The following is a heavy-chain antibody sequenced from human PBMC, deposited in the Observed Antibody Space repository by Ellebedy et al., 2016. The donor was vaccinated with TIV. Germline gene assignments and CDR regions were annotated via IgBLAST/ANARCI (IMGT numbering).Heavy chain of an antibody. CDR3: VSSASMNAFDL. D-gene: IGHD3-16*01. CDR2: LYYTGST. Sequence: SETLSLTCAVSGGSLSDNYWTWIRQPPGMGLEWIGYLYYTGSTNYNPSLKCRVTITVNTPRNQFSLKLSSVTAAETDVYYCVSSASMNAFDLWGQGTKVTVSS. CDR1: GGSLSDNY. V-gene: IGHV4-59*01. J-gene: IGHJ3*01.